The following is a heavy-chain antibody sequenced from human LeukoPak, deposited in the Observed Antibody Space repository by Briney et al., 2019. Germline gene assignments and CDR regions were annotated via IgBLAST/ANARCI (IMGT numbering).Heavy chain of an antibody. CDR2: IKQDGSEK. J-gene: IGHJ4*02. D-gene: IGHD1-1*01. CDR1: GFTFSSYW. Sequence: GGSLRLSCGASGFTFSSYWMSWVRQAPGKGLEWVANIKQDGSEKYYVDSVKGRFTISRDNAKNSLYLQMNSLRAEDTAVYYCARVGTTGTTYEDYWGQGTLVTVSS. CDR3: ARVGTTGTTYEDY. V-gene: IGHV3-7*01.